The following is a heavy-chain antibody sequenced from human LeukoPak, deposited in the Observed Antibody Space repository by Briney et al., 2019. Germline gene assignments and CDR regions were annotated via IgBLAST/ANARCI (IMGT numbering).Heavy chain of an antibody. V-gene: IGHV1-24*01. CDR1: GYTLTELS. Sequence: ASVKVSCKVSGYTLTELSMHWVRQAPGKGLEWMGGFDPEDGETIYAQKFQGRVTMTEDTSTDTAYMELSSLRSEDTAVYYCARSIAVAGTPVDYYMDVWGKGTTVTVSS. CDR2: FDPEDGET. CDR3: ARSIAVAGTPVDYYMDV. J-gene: IGHJ6*03. D-gene: IGHD6-19*01.